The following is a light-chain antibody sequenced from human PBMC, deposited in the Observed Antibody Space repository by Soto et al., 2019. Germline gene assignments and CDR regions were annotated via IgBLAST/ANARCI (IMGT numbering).Light chain of an antibody. CDR3: SSYTSSSTRV. CDR2: DVS. CDR1: SSDVGGYNY. Sequence: QPVLTQPASVSGSPGQSITISCTGTSSDVGGYNYVSWYQQHPGKAPTLMIYDVSNRPSGVSNRFSGSKSGNTASLTISGLQAEDEADYYCSSYTSSSTRVFGGGTKVTVL. V-gene: IGLV2-14*01. J-gene: IGLJ2*01.